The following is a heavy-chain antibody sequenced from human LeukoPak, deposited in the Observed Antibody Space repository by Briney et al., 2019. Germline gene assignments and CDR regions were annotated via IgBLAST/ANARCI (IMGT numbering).Heavy chain of an antibody. D-gene: IGHD2-2*01. J-gene: IGHJ4*02. Sequence: GGSLRLSCAASGFTFSSYWMSWVRQAPGKALKWVANIKEDGSEKYYVDSVKGRFTISRDNAKNSLFLEMNSLRAEDMALYYCAREEPVAILSHWGQGTLVTVSS. CDR3: AREEPVAILSH. V-gene: IGHV3-7*01. CDR2: IKEDGSEK. CDR1: GFTFSSYW.